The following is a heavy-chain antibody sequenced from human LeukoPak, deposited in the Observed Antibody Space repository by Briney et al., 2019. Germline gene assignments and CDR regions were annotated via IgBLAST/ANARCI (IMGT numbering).Heavy chain of an antibody. V-gene: IGHV4-59*01. CDR1: GGSISSYY. J-gene: IGHJ4*02. D-gene: IGHD3-3*01. Sequence: PSETLSLTCTVSGGSISSYYWSWIRQPPGKGLEWIGYIYYSGSTNYNPSLKSRVTISVDTSKNQFSLKLSSVTAADTAVYYCARDMHLPHYDFWSGPSDWGQGTLVTVSS. CDR3: ARDMHLPHYDFWSGPSD. CDR2: IYYSGST.